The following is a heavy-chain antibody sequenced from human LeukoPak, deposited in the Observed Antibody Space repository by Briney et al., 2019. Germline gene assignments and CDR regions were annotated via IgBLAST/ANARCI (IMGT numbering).Heavy chain of an antibody. Sequence: PSETLSFTCTVSGYSTSSGYYWGWIRQPPGKGLEWIGSIYHSGSTYYNPSLKSRVTISVDTSKNQFSLKLSSVTAADTAVYYCARDFTVTTFDYRGQGTLVTVSS. CDR2: IYHSGST. CDR1: GYSTSSGYY. J-gene: IGHJ4*02. V-gene: IGHV4-38-2*02. D-gene: IGHD4-17*01. CDR3: ARDFTVTTFDY.